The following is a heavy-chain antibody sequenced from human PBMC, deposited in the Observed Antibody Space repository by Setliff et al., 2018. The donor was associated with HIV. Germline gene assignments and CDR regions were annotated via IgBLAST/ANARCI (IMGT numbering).Heavy chain of an antibody. CDR2: ISSSGTTI. D-gene: IGHD3-22*01. CDR3: ARPNYYDSSGYNGY. CDR1: GFTFSNYE. V-gene: IGHV3-48*03. J-gene: IGHJ4*02. Sequence: GGSLRLSCAASGFTFSNYEMNWVRQAPGKGLEWVSYISSSGTTIYYADSVKGRFTISRDNAKNSLCLQMNSLRAEDTAVYYCARPNYYDSSGYNGYWGQGTLVTVSS.